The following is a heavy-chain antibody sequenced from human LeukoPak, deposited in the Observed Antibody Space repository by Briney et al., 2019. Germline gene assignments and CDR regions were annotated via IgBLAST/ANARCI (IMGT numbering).Heavy chain of an antibody. J-gene: IGHJ4*02. V-gene: IGHV1-8*01. Sequence: ASVKVSCTASGYTFTTYDINWVRQATGQGLEWMGWMNPHSGNTGFAQNFQGRVAMTRNTSIDTAYMELSSLRVEDTAVYYCVRGFRSDTSGRKFDCWGQGTLVTVSS. CDR3: VRGFRSDTSGRKFDC. CDR2: MNPHSGNT. CDR1: GYTFTTYD. D-gene: IGHD2-2*01.